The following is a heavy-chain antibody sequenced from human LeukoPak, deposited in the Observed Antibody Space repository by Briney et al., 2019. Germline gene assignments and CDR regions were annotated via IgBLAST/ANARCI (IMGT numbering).Heavy chain of an antibody. CDR2: ISSSSSYI. CDR1: GFTFSSYS. J-gene: IGHJ4*02. CDR3: ARIINYYYDSSGYLDY. Sequence: GGSLRLSCAASGFTFSSYSMNWVRQAPGKGLEWVSSISSSSSYIYYADSVKGRFTISRDNAKNSLYLQMNSLRAEDTAVYYCARIINYYYDSSGYLDYWGQGTLVTVSS. V-gene: IGHV3-21*01. D-gene: IGHD3-22*01.